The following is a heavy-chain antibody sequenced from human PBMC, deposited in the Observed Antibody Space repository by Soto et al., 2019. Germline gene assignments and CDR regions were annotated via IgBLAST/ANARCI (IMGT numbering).Heavy chain of an antibody. CDR3: ARAAPDRYSGYDRPIAD. J-gene: IGHJ4*02. V-gene: IGHV4-31*03. Sequence: SETLSLTCTVSGGSISSGGYYWSWIRQHPGKGLEWIGYIYYSGSTYYNPSLKSRVTISVDTSKNQFSLKLSSVTAADTAVYYCARAAPDRYSGYDRPIADWGQGTLVTVSS. CDR2: IYYSGST. D-gene: IGHD5-12*01. CDR1: GGSISSGGYY.